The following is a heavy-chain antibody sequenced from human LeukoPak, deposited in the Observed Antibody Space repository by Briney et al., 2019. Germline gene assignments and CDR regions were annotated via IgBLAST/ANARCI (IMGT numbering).Heavy chain of an antibody. V-gene: IGHV1-46*01. CDR3: ARAYSNYPHFDY. D-gene: IGHD4-11*01. J-gene: IGHJ4*02. CDR1: GYTFTGYY. CDR2: INPVGGST. Sequence: ASVKVSCKASGYTFTGYYMHWVRQAPGQGLEWMGIINPVGGSTTYAHNFQGRVTVTRDTSTNTVYMDLSSLRSEDTAVYYCARAYSNYPHFDYWGQGTLVTVSS.